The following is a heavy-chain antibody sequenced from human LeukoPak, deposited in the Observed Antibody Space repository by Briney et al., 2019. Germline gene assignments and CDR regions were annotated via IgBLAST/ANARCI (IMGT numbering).Heavy chain of an antibody. Sequence: SETLSLTCTVSGGSISSYYWSWIRQPPGKGLEWIGEINHSGSTNYNPSLKSRVTISVDTSKNQFSLKLSSVTAADTAVYYCARRLTRGEVWGQGTMVTVSS. V-gene: IGHV4-34*01. J-gene: IGHJ3*01. CDR1: GGSISSYY. CDR2: INHSGST. D-gene: IGHD3-16*01. CDR3: ARRLTRGEV.